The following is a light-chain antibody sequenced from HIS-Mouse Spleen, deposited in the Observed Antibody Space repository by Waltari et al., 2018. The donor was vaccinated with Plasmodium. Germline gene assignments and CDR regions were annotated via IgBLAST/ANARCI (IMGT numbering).Light chain of an antibody. CDR3: QQYYSYPFT. J-gene: IGKJ3*01. V-gene: IGKV1-8*01. Sequence: TQSPSSFSASTGDRATITWRASQGISSYLALYQQKPGKAPKLLIYAASTLQSGVPSRFSGSGSGTDFTLTISCLQSEDFATYYCQQYYSYPFTFGPGTKVDIK. CDR2: AAS. CDR1: QGISSY.